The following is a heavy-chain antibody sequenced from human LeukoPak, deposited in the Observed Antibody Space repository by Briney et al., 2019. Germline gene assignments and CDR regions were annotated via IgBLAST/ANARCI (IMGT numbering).Heavy chain of an antibody. V-gene: IGHV4-38-2*02. CDR1: GYSISSGYY. CDR2: IYHSGST. CDR3: ARNPYDYVWGSYRYLWDY. D-gene: IGHD3-16*02. J-gene: IGHJ4*02. Sequence: SETLSLTCTVSGYSISSGYYWGWIRQPPGKGLEGIGSIYHSGSTYYNPSLKSRVTISVETSKNQFSLKLRSVTAADTAVYYCARNPYDYVWGSYRYLWDYWGQGTLVTVSS.